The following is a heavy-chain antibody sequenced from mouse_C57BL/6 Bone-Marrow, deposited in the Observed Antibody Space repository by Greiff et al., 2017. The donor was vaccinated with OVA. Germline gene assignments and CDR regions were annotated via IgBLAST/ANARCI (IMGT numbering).Heavy chain of an antibody. CDR3: ARSSDGYGRAMDY. CDR2: IYPGSGST. Sequence: QVQLQQPGAELVKPGASVKMSCKASGYTFTSYWITWVKQRPGQGLEWIGDIYPGSGSTNYNEKFKSKATLTVDTSSSTAYMQLNSLTSEDSAVYYCARSSDGYGRAMDYWGQGTSVTVSS. J-gene: IGHJ4*01. D-gene: IGHD2-3*01. CDR1: GYTFTSYW. V-gene: IGHV1-55*01.